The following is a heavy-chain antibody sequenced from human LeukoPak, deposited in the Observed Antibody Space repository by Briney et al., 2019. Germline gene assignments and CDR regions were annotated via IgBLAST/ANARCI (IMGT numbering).Heavy chain of an antibody. Sequence: ASVKVSCKASGGTFSSSAISWVRQTPGQGLEWMGGIIPIFGTANYAQKFQGRVTITTDESTSTAYMELSSLRSEDTAVYYCASCGNSTAQFDYWGQGTLVSVSS. J-gene: IGHJ4*02. CDR2: IIPIFGTA. D-gene: IGHD4-23*01. V-gene: IGHV1-69*05. CDR1: GGTFSSSA. CDR3: ASCGNSTAQFDY.